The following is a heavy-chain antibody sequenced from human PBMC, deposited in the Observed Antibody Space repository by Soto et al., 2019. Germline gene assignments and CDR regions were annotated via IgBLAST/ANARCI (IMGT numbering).Heavy chain of an antibody. D-gene: IGHD3-22*01. J-gene: IGHJ4*02. V-gene: IGHV3-23*01. Sequence: PGGSLRLSCAASGFTFSSYAMSWVRQAPGKGLEWVSAIICSGGSTYYADSVKGRFTTSRDNSKNTLYLQMNSLRAEDTAVYYCARAPYDSSGYRYFDYWGQGTLVTVSS. CDR2: IICSGGST. CDR3: ARAPYDSSGYRYFDY. CDR1: GFTFSSYA.